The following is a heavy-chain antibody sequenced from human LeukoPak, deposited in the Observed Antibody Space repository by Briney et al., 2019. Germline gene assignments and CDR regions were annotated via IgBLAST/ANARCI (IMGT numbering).Heavy chain of an antibody. CDR3: ARDRGDGYSPLGYDY. J-gene: IGHJ4*02. CDR1: GFTFSSYS. CDR2: ISSSSSYI. V-gene: IGHV3-21*01. D-gene: IGHD5-24*01. Sequence: PGGSLRLSCAASGFTFSSYSMNWVRQAPGKGLEWVSSISSSSSYIYYADSVKGRFTISRDNAKNSLYLQMNSLRAEDTAVYYCARDRGDGYSPLGYDYWGQGTLVTVSS.